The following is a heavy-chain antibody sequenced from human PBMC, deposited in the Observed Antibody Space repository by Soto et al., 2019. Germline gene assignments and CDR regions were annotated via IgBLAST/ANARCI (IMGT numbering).Heavy chain of an antibody. J-gene: IGHJ4*02. CDR1: GFIFSDHY. CDR3: ARATTVTDY. V-gene: IGHV3-72*01. CDR2: TRNKANSHTT. Sequence: EVQLVESGGGLVQPGGSLRLSCAASGFIFSDHYMDWVRQAPGKGLEWVGHTRNKANSHTTEYAASVKGRFTISRDDSKNSLYLQMNSLKIEDTAVYYCARATTVTDYWGQGTLVTVSS. D-gene: IGHD4-17*01.